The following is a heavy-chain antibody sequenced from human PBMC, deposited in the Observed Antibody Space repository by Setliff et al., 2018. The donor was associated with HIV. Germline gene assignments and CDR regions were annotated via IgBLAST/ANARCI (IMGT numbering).Heavy chain of an antibody. CDR3: ARAGPSSGYQY. V-gene: IGHV2-70*01. D-gene: IGHD6-19*01. J-gene: IGHJ4*02. CDR2: IDWDDDK. CDR1: GFSLSNTTMG. Sequence: SGPTLVNPTETLTLTCTVSGFSLSNTTMGVSWIRQPPGKALEWLAHIDWDDDKHYSTPLKTRLAISHDTSKNQVALTMTNVDPVDTATYFCARAGPSSGYQYWGQGTLVTVSS.